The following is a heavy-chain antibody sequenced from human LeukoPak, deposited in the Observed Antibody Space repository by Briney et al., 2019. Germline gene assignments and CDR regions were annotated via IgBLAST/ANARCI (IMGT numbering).Heavy chain of an antibody. J-gene: IGHJ5*02. CDR3: AKGSSGYFVDL. D-gene: IGHD3-22*01. V-gene: IGHV3-23*01. CDR1: GFIFKNFG. CDR2: ISSDGGGT. Sequence: GGSLRLSCAASGFIFKNFGLIRVRQAPGTGLKWVSAISSDGGGTNYADFVKGRFTISRDNSKNTLFLQMNSLRAEDTALYYCAKGSSGYFVDLWGQGTLVTVSS.